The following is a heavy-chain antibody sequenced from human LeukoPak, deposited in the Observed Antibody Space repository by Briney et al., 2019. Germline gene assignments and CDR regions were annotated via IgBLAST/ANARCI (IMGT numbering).Heavy chain of an antibody. V-gene: IGHV3-33*08. CDR3: ARESFEATEELDY. CDR2: IWYDGSKK. D-gene: IGHD5-24*01. CDR1: GFTLSDYS. J-gene: IGHJ4*02. Sequence: GGSLRLSCAASGFTLSDYSMNWVRQAPGKGLEWVAVIWYDGSKKYYVDSVKGRFTISRDSSKNTLYLQMNSLRAEDTAVYYCARESFEATEELDYWGQGTLVTVSS.